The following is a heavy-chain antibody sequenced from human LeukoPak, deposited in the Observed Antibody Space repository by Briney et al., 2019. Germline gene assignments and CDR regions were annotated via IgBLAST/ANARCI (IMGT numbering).Heavy chain of an antibody. V-gene: IGHV3-21*01. Sequence: PGGSLRLSCAASGFTFSSYSMNWVRQAPGKGLEWVSPISSSSSYIYYADSVKGRFTISRDNAKNSLYLQMNSLRAEDTAVYYCARERGYSGYDWGDWGQGTLVTVSS. CDR1: GFTFSSYS. D-gene: IGHD5-12*01. CDR2: ISSSSSYI. J-gene: IGHJ4*02. CDR3: ARERGYSGYDWGD.